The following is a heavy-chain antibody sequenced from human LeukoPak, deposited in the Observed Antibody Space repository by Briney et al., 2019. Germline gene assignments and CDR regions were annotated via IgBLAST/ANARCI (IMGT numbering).Heavy chain of an antibody. J-gene: IGHJ4*02. D-gene: IGHD6-19*01. V-gene: IGHV5-51*01. CDR3: ARRRGSGWYPIYFDY. Sequence: KGGESLKISCKGSGYSFTSYWIGWVRQMPGKGLEWMGIIYPGDSDTRYSPSFQGQVTISADKSISTAYLQWSSLKASDTAMYYCARRRGSGWYPIYFDYWGQGTLVTVSS. CDR1: GYSFTSYW. CDR2: IYPGDSDT.